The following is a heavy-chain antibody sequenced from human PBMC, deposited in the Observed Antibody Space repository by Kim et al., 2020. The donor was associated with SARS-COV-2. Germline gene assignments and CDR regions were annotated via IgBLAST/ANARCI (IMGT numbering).Heavy chain of an antibody. J-gene: IGHJ4*02. V-gene: IGHV1-69*13. CDR3: ASAPSEGSGGYYSASY. CDR1: GGTFSSYA. D-gene: IGHD3-22*01. CDR2: IIPIFGTA. Sequence: SVKVSCKASGGTFSSYAISWVRQAPGQGLEWMGGIIPIFGTANYAQKFQGRVTITADESTSTAYMELSSLRSEDTAVYYCASAPSEGSGGYYSASYWGQGTLVTVSS.